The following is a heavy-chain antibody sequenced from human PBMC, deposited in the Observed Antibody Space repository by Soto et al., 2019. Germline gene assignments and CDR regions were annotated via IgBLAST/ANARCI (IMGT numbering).Heavy chain of an antibody. CDR1: GGSISSSSYY. Sequence: PSETLSLTCTVSGGSISSSSYYWGWIRQPPGKGLEWIGSIYYSGSTYYNPSLKSRVTISVGTSKNQFSLKLSSVTAADTAVYYCARHHKPSRAYDFWSGPYYYYGMDVCGQGTTVTVSS. D-gene: IGHD3-3*01. CDR3: ARHHKPSRAYDFWSGPYYYYGMDV. CDR2: IYYSGST. V-gene: IGHV4-39*01. J-gene: IGHJ6*02.